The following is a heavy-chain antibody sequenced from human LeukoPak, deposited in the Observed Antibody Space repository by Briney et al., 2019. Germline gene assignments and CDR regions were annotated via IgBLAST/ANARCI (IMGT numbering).Heavy chain of an antibody. CDR2: INPESGVT. V-gene: IGHV1-2*02. CDR3: ARDALNYGHLSPFDS. J-gene: IGHJ4*02. D-gene: IGHD3-10*01. CDR1: GYMFTGYY. Sequence: ASVKVSCKASGYMFTGYYMHWVRQAPGQGLEWMGWINPESGVTKYAQKFQGRVTMTRDTSTSTVYVEVSRLRSDDTAVYYCARDALNYGHLSPFDSWGQGTLVTVSS.